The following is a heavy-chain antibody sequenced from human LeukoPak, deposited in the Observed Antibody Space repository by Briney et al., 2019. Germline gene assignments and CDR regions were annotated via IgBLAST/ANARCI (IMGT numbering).Heavy chain of an antibody. J-gene: IGHJ6*02. D-gene: IGHD3-22*01. CDR1: GFTFTTSA. Sequence: GPSVTVSCKASGFTFTTSAVQWVRQARGQRLEWIGWIVVGSGNTNYAQKFQERVTITRDMSTSTVYMDLSSQRSEDTAVYYCAAASNYYDRSNYYSYAMDVWGQGTTVTVSS. CDR3: AAASNYYDRSNYYSYAMDV. V-gene: IGHV1-58*01. CDR2: IVVGSGNT.